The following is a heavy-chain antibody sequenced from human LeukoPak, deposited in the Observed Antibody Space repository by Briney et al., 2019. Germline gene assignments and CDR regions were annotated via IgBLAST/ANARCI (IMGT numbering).Heavy chain of an antibody. CDR1: GFAFSSYG. CDR2: IRYDGSSK. D-gene: IGHD3-9*01. Sequence: GGSLRLSCAASGFAFSSYGMSWVRQAPGKGLEWVAFIRYDGSSKYYADSVKGRFSISRDNAKNSLYLQMNSLRAEDTAVYYCARPAYYDILTGFDYWGQGTLVTVSS. V-gene: IGHV3-33*08. J-gene: IGHJ4*02. CDR3: ARPAYYDILTGFDY.